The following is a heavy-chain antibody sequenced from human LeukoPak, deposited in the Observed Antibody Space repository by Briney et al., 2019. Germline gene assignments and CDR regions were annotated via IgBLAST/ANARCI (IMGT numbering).Heavy chain of an antibody. CDR2: IYSTGST. CDR3: ARQIASAGTAGFDF. V-gene: IGHV4-4*07. CDR1: GGSISSYY. Sequence: SETLSLTCTVSGGSISSYYWSWIRQPPGKGLEWIGRIYSTGSTNYNPSLKSRVTMSVDTSKNQFSLRRRAVTAADTAVYYCARQIASAGTAGFDFWGQGALVTVSS. J-gene: IGHJ4*02. D-gene: IGHD6-13*01.